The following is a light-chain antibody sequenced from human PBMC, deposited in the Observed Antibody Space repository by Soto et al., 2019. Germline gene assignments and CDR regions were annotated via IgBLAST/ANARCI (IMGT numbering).Light chain of an antibody. V-gene: IGLV4-69*01. Sequence: QSVLTQSPSASASLGASVKLTCVLSSGHSNYAVAWHQQQPEKGPRYLMRLNSDGSHNRGDGIPDRFSGSSSGTERYLTISRLQSEDEADYYCQSYDSSTVVFGGGTKLTVL. CDR3: QSYDSSTVV. CDR1: SGHSNYA. J-gene: IGLJ2*01. CDR2: LNSDGSH.